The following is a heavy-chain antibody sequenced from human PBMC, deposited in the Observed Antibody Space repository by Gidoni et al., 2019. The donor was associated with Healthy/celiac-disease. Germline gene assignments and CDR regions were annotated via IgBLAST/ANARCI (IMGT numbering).Heavy chain of an antibody. J-gene: IGHJ4*02. D-gene: IGHD3-22*01. CDR1: GGSFSGYY. V-gene: IGHV4-34*01. CDR3: ARRVIVVVTLDY. Sequence: QVQLQQWGAGLLKPSETLSLTCAVYGGSFSGYYWSWIRQPPGKGLEWIGEINHSGSTNYNPSLKSRVTISVDTSKNQFSLKLSSVTAADTAVYYCARRVIVVVTLDYWGQGTLVTVSS. CDR2: INHSGST.